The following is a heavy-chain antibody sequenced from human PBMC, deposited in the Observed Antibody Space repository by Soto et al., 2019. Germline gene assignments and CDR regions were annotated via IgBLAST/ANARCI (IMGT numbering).Heavy chain of an antibody. CDR3: AKDITMVRGAHPDY. J-gene: IGHJ4*02. Sequence: QVQLVESGGGVVQPGRSLRLSCAASGFTFSSYAMHWVRQAPGKGLEWVAVISYDGSNKYYADSVKGRFTISRDNSKNTLYLQMNSLRAEDTAVYYCAKDITMVRGAHPDYWGQGTLVTVSS. V-gene: IGHV3-30*18. D-gene: IGHD3-10*01. CDR2: ISYDGSNK. CDR1: GFTFSSYA.